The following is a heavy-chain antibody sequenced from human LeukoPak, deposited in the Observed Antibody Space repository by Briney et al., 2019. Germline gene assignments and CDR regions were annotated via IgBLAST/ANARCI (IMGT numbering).Heavy chain of an antibody. V-gene: IGHV3-20*04. D-gene: IGHD3-3*01. Sequence: GGSLRLSCAASGFTFSSYGMHWVRQAPGKGLEWVSGINWNGGSTGYADSVKGRFTISRDNAKNSLYLQMNSLRAEDTALYYCARVGDYYYMDVWGKGTTVTVSS. CDR2: INWNGGST. J-gene: IGHJ6*03. CDR1: GFTFSSYG. CDR3: ARVGDYYYMDV.